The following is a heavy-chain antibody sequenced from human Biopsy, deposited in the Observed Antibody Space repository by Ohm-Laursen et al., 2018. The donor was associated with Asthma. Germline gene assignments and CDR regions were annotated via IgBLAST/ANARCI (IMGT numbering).Heavy chain of an antibody. CDR3: AKAREDIVVVVAVSDS. CDR2: ISPGAGST. J-gene: IGHJ4*02. D-gene: IGHD2-15*01. Sequence: SLRLSCAASGFTFSSYGMNWVRQAPGKGLQWVSSISPGAGSTYYADSVRGRFTISRDNSNTVFLQMNSLRAEDTAVYYCAKAREDIVVVVAVSDSWGQGTLVTVSS. CDR1: GFTFSSYG. V-gene: IGHV3-23*01.